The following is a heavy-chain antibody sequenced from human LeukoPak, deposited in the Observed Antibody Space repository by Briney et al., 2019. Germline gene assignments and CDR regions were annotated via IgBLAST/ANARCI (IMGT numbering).Heavy chain of an antibody. V-gene: IGHV4-34*01. D-gene: IGHD3-10*01. Sequence: ASETLSLTCAVYGGSFSGYYWSWVRQPPGKELEWIGEINHSGSTNYNPSLKSRVTISVDTSKNQFSLKLSSVAAADTAVYYCARGAISYYYGSGRNWFDPWGQGTLVTVSS. J-gene: IGHJ5*02. CDR1: GGSFSGYY. CDR2: INHSGST. CDR3: ARGAISYYYGSGRNWFDP.